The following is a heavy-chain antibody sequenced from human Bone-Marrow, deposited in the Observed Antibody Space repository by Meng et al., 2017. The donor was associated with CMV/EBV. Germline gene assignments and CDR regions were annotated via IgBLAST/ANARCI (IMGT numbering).Heavy chain of an antibody. CDR1: GYTFIDYY. D-gene: IGHD3-10*01. CDR3: ARVGSVLKRRNWFDP. J-gene: IGHJ5*02. CDR2: FNPNSGAT. Sequence: ASVKVSCKASGYTFIDYYMHWVRQAPGQGLEWMGWFNPNSGATSFAQKFQGRVAMTIDTSFSTAYMELNSLTNDDTAVYYCARVGSVLKRRNWFDPWGQGTLVTVSS. V-gene: IGHV1-2*02.